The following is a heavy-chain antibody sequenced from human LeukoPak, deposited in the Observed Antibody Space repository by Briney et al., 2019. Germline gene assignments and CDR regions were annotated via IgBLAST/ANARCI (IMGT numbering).Heavy chain of an antibody. Sequence: ASVKVSCKASGGTFSSYTISWVRQAPGQGLEWMGRIIPILGIANYAQKFQGRVTITADKSTSTAYMELSSLRSEDTAVYYCARDYYDSSGYYVGDAFDIWGQGTMVTVSS. CDR2: IIPILGIA. V-gene: IGHV1-69*04. D-gene: IGHD3-22*01. CDR1: GGTFSSYT. J-gene: IGHJ3*02. CDR3: ARDYYDSSGYYVGDAFDI.